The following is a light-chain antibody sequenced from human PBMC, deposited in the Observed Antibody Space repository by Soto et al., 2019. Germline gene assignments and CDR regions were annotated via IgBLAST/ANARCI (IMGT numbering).Light chain of an antibody. V-gene: IGLV3-21*02. CDR1: NIGSKS. CDR3: QVWDSSTDHHVV. Sequence: SYELAQPPSVSVAPGQTARVSCGGHNIGSKSEHWYGQKSGQAPVMVVYDGRERPSGLPERLSGSKSGNTATLTITRVEAGDEADYYCQVWDSSTDHHVVFGGGTKVTVL. CDR2: DGR. J-gene: IGLJ2*01.